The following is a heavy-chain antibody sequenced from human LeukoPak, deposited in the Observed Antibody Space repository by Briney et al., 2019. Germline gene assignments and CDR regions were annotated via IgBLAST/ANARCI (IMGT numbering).Heavy chain of an antibody. V-gene: IGHV3-33*08. Sequence: GGSLRLSCAASGFTFSSYAMSWVRQAPGKGLEWVAVIWYDGSNKYYADSVKGRFTISRDNSKNTLYLQMNSLRAEDTAVYYCARGVWMYYYDSSGYYYLDYWGQGTLVTVSS. J-gene: IGHJ4*02. CDR1: GFTFSSYA. CDR2: IWYDGSNK. D-gene: IGHD3-22*01. CDR3: ARGVWMYYYDSSGYYYLDY.